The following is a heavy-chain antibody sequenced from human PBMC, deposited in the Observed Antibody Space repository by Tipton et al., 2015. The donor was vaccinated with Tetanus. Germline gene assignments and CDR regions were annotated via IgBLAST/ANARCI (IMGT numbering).Heavy chain of an antibody. V-gene: IGHV4-30-4*08. CDR2: ICYSGST. Sequence: TLSLTCTVSGGSVRSGDYSWNWIRQPPGKGLEWIGYICYSGSTYYNPSLKGRVTVSLDKSKNQFSLRLTSVTDADPAVYYCVRDHARACGGDGYPGGFDIWGQGTMVSVSS. D-gene: IGHD2-21*02. J-gene: IGHJ3*02. CDR3: VRDHARACGGDGYPGGFDI. CDR1: GGSVRSGDYS.